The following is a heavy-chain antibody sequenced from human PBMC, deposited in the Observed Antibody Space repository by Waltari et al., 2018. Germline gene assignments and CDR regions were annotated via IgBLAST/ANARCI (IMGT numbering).Heavy chain of an antibody. Sequence: EVQLVESGGGLVQPGGSLRLSCAASGCTLSSYSMNWVRQAPGKGLEWVSYISSSSSTIYYADSVKGRFTISRDNAKNSLYLQMNSLRAEDTAVYYCARDWAGYFDYWGQGTLVTVSS. CDR1: GCTLSSYS. D-gene: IGHD6-19*01. CDR2: ISSSSSTI. V-gene: IGHV3-48*04. CDR3: ARDWAGYFDY. J-gene: IGHJ4*02.